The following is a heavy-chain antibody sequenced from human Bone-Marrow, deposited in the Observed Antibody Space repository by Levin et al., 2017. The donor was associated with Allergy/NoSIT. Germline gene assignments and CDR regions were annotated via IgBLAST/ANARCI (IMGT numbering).Heavy chain of an antibody. CDR3: ARDGSGYNGDY. CDR2: IYSGGST. CDR1: GFTVSSNY. V-gene: IGHV3-66*01. D-gene: IGHD5-12*01. J-gene: IGHJ4*02. Sequence: GGSLRLSCAASGFTVSSNYMSWVRQAPGKGLEWVSVIYSGGSTYYADSVKGRFTISRDNSKNTLYLQMNSLRAEDTAVYYCARDGSGYNGDYWGQGTLVTVSS.